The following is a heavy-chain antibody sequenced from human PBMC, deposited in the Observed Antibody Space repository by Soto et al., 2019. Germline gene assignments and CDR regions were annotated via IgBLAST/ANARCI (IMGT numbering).Heavy chain of an antibody. CDR1: GGSVSSGSYY. CDR3: ARRAYYDSSGYFDY. CDR2: IYYSGST. J-gene: IGHJ4*02. D-gene: IGHD3-22*01. Sequence: PSETLSLTCTVSGGSVSSGSYYWSWIRQPPGKGLEWIGYIYYSGSTNYNPSLKSRVTISVDTSKNQFSLKLSSVTAADTAVYYCARRAYYDSSGYFDYWGQGTLVT. V-gene: IGHV4-61*01.